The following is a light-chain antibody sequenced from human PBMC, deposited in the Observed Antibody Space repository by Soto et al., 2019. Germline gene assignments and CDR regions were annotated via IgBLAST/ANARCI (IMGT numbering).Light chain of an antibody. CDR2: GAS. CDR1: QSVSSN. J-gene: IGKJ4*01. V-gene: IGKV3-15*01. Sequence: EIVMTQSPATLSVSPGERGTLSCRASQSVSSNLAWYQQKLGQDPRLLIYGASARATGIPARFSGSGSETEFTLTISSLQSEDFAVYYCQQYQSCPLTFGGGTKVDIK. CDR3: QQYQSCPLT.